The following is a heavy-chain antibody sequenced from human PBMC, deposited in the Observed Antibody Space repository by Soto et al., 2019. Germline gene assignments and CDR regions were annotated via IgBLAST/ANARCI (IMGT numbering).Heavy chain of an antibody. J-gene: IGHJ5*01. D-gene: IGHD3-10*01. Sequence: GTLFLTCSVSGASINNFAYYWGWIRQPPGKGLEWIGTVYYNENTYYNPSLKSRVAISVDTAKNQFSLNLRSVTAADTAIYFCARRERYYGSPGWFDPWGQGTLVTVSS. CDR2: VYYNENT. V-gene: IGHV4-39*01. CDR3: ARRERYYGSPGWFDP. CDR1: GASINNFAYY.